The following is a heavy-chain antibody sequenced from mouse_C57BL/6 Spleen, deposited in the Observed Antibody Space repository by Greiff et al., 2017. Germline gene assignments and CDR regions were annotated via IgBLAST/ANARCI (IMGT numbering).Heavy chain of an antibody. CDR2: ISYDGSN. CDR1: GYSITSGYY. V-gene: IGHV3-6*01. D-gene: IGHD3-2*02. Sequence: EVQLQESGPGLVKPSQSLSLTCSVTGYSITSGYYWNWIRQFPGNKLEWMGYISYDGSNNYNPSLKNRISITRDTSKNQFFLKLNSVTTEDTATYYCARRGQLRPDYAMDYWGQGTSVTVSS. J-gene: IGHJ4*01. CDR3: ARRGQLRPDYAMDY.